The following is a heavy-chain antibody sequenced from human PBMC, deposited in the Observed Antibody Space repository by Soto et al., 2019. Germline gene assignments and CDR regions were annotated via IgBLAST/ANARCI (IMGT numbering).Heavy chain of an antibody. CDR1: GVSISSDY. CDR3: ARVPPWMDAFDI. V-gene: IGHV4-59*01. J-gene: IGHJ3*02. CDR2: TSHTGTT. D-gene: IGHD5-12*01. Sequence: QVQLQESGPGLVKPSETLSLTCTVSGVSISSDYWTWIRQSPGKGLEWIAYTSHTGTTDYNPSLKSRVTISLDTSKNQFSLKLSSVTAADTAVYYCARVPPWMDAFDIWGQGTKVTVSP.